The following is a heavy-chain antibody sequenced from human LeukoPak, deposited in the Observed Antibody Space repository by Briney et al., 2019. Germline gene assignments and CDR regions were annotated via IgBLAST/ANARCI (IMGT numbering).Heavy chain of an antibody. CDR3: ARVSLQTYYYGSGSPRWGAFDI. J-gene: IGHJ3*02. CDR2: IYYSGST. CDR1: GGSISSYY. Sequence: PSETLSLTCTVSGGSISSYYWSWIRQPPGKGLEWIGYIYYSGSTNYNPSLKSRVTISVDTSKSQFSLKLSSVTAADTAVYYCARVSLQTYYYGSGSPRWGAFDIWGQGTMVTVSS. V-gene: IGHV4-59*01. D-gene: IGHD3-10*01.